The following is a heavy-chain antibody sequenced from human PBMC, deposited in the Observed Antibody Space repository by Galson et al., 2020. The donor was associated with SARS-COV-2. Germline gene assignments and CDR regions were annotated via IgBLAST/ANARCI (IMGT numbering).Heavy chain of an antibody. Sequence: GGSLRLSCAASGFTFSSYWMNWVRQAPGEGLEWVASIKQDGSERFCADSVEGRFTISRDNAKNSLYLQMNSLRAEDTAVYYCAREQWGSYYYGMDVWCQGTTVTVSS. J-gene: IGHJ6*02. CDR3: AREQWGSYYYGMDV. CDR2: IKQDGSER. D-gene: IGHD6-19*01. V-gene: IGHV3-7*01. CDR1: GFTFSSYW.